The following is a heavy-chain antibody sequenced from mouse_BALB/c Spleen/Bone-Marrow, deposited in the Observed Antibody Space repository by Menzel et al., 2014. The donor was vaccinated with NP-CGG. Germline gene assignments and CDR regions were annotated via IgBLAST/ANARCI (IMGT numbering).Heavy chain of an antibody. D-gene: IGHD1-2*01. Sequence: VQLKESGAELVRSGASVKLSCTASGFNIKDYYMHWVKQRPEQGLEWIGWIDPENGDTEYAPKFQGKATMTADTSSNTAYLQLSSLTPEDTAVYYCNAQNYGYGAWFAYWGQGTLVTVSA. CDR1: GFNIKDYY. J-gene: IGHJ3*01. CDR2: IDPENGDT. CDR3: NAQNYGYGAWFAY. V-gene: IGHV14-4*02.